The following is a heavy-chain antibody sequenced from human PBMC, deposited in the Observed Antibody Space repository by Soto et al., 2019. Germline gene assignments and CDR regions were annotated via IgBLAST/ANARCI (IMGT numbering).Heavy chain of an antibody. Sequence: EVQLLESGGGLVQPGGSLRLSCAASGFTFSSYAMSWVRHAPGKGLEWVSAISGSGGSTYYADSVKGRFTISRDNSKNTLYLQMNSLRAEDTAVYYCAKVEDYYYGSGSYYNDYWGQGTLVTVSS. V-gene: IGHV3-23*01. D-gene: IGHD3-10*01. CDR2: ISGSGGST. J-gene: IGHJ4*02. CDR1: GFTFSSYA. CDR3: AKVEDYYYGSGSYYNDY.